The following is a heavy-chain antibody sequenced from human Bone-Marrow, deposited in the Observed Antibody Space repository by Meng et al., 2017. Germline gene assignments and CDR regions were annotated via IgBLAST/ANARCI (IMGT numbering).Heavy chain of an antibody. D-gene: IGHD3-10*01. CDR3: AKGRGVMDV. Sequence: GGSLRLSRVASGFSFTSYHMTWVRQAPGKGLEWVANIHSDGGDKAYAGSVKGRFTISRDNSKNTLYLQMNSLRAEDTAVYYCAKGRGVMDVWGQGTTVTVSS. CDR1: GFSFTSYH. V-gene: IGHV3-7*03. J-gene: IGHJ6*02. CDR2: IHSDGGDK.